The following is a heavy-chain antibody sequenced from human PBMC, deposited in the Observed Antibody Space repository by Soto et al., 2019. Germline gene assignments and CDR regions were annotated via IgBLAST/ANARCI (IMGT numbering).Heavy chain of an antibody. J-gene: IGHJ1*01. CDR2: INHSGST. D-gene: IGHD6-19*01. CDR1: GGSFSGYY. Sequence: QVQLQQWGAGLLKPSETLSLTCAVYGGSFSGYYWRWIRQPPGKGLEWIGEINHSGSTNYNPSLKSRVTISVDTSKNQFSLKLSSVTAADTAVYYCARASLDIAVAGREFQHWGQGTLVTVSS. V-gene: IGHV4-34*01. CDR3: ARASLDIAVAGREFQH.